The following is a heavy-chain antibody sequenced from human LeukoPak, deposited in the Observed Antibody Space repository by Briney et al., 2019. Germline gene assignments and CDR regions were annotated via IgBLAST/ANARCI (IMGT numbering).Heavy chain of an antibody. V-gene: IGHV3-21*01. Sequence: GGPLRLSWAASGFTFSSYSMNWVGKPQGKGLEWVSSISSSSSYIYYADSVKGRFTISRDNAKNSLYLQMNSLRAEDTAVYYCASSYSGWSVYWGQGTLVTVSS. CDR3: ASSYSGWSVY. D-gene: IGHD6-19*01. J-gene: IGHJ4*02. CDR1: GFTFSSYS. CDR2: ISSSSSYI.